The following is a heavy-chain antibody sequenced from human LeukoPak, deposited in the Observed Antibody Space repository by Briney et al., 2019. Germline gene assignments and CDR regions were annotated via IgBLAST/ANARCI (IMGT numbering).Heavy chain of an antibody. CDR3: ARGGRTVFDY. D-gene: IGHD1-14*01. Sequence: GGSLRLSCAASGFTLSFYWVSWVRQAPGKGLEWVANIKEDGSEIYYVDSVKGRFTISRDNAKNSLYLQMNSLRAEDTAVYYCARGGRTVFDYWGQGTLVTVSS. V-gene: IGHV3-7*05. J-gene: IGHJ4*02. CDR2: IKEDGSEI. CDR1: GFTLSFYW.